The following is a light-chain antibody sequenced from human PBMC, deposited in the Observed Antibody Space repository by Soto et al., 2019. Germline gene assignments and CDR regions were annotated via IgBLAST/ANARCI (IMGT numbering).Light chain of an antibody. CDR1: QSRLHSNGKHY. Sequence: DIVMTQSPLSLPVTPGEPASISCRSSQSRLHSNGKHYLDWYLQKPGQSPQLLIYMGSNRASGVPDRFSGSGSGTDFTLKISRVEADDVGDYYCMQALQIPLTFGGGTKVEIK. V-gene: IGKV2-28*01. CDR3: MQALQIPLT. CDR2: MGS. J-gene: IGKJ4*01.